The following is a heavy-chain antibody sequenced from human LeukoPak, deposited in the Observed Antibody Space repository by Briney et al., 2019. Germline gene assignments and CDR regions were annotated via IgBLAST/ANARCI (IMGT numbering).Heavy chain of an antibody. D-gene: IGHD1-14*01. CDR1: GGSFSGYY. V-gene: IGHV4-34*01. Sequence: SETLSLTCAVYGGSFSGYYWSWIRQPPGKGLEWIGEINHSGSTNYNPSLKSRVTISVDTSKNQFSLKLSSVTAADTAVYYCARVGPWVNPDYYYYYMDVWGKGTTVTVSS. J-gene: IGHJ6*03. CDR2: INHSGST. CDR3: ARVGPWVNPDYYYYYMDV.